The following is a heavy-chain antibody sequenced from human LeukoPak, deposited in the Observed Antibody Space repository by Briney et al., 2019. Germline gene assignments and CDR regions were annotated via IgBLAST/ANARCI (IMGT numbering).Heavy chain of an antibody. CDR2: IKQDGSEK. J-gene: IGHJ5*02. CDR3: ARGEDSSGYYPP. V-gene: IGHV3-7*01. Sequence: GGSLRLSCAASGFTFRNSAMSWVRQAPGKGLEWVANIKQDGSEKYYVDSVKGRFTISRDNAKNSLYLQMNSLRAEDTAVYYCARGEDSSGYYPPWGQGTLVTVSS. D-gene: IGHD3-22*01. CDR1: GFTFRNSA.